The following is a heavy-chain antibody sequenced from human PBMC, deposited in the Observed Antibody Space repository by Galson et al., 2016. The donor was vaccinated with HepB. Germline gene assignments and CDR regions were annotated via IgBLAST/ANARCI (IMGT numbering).Heavy chain of an antibody. J-gene: IGHJ4*02. D-gene: IGHD2-2*01. Sequence: SVKVSCKASGYTFTSYAMHWVRQAPGQRLEWMGWINAGNGNIEYSQKFQGRITITRDTSASTAYMELSSLRSKDTAVYYCARGCTSSSCYVNFDYWSQGTLVTVSS. CDR1: GYTFTSYA. CDR3: ARGCTSSSCYVNFDY. CDR2: INAGNGNI. V-gene: IGHV1-3*01.